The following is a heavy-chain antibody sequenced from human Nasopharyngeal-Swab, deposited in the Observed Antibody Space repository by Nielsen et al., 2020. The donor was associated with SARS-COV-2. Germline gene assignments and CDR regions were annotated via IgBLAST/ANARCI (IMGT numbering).Heavy chain of an antibody. CDR3: ASCIVATAYGPSHYYYYAMDV. CDR2: IIPMLGIA. Sequence: SVKVSCKASGGTLSIYVFSWVRQAPGQGLEWMGRIIPMLGIANYAQKFQGRVTITADKFTSTAYMELSSLRSEDAAVYYCASCIVATAYGPSHYYYYAMDVWGQGTTVTVSS. D-gene: IGHD5-12*01. CDR1: GGTLSIYV. V-gene: IGHV1-69*04. J-gene: IGHJ6*02.